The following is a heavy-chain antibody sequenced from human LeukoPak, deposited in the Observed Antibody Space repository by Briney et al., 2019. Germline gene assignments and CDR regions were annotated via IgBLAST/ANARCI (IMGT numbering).Heavy chain of an antibody. J-gene: IGHJ4*02. D-gene: IGHD2-2*01. CDR3: ARAGSTTEDIVEAPPAMRGYYFDY. CDR1: GFTFSYYT. CDR2: ITSSSYI. Sequence: GGSLRLSCAASGFTFSYYTVNWVRQAPGKGLEWVSSITSSSYIYYADSVKGRFTISRDNAKNSLYLQMNSLRAEDTAVYYCARAGSTTEDIVEAPPAMRGYYFDYWGQGTLVTVSS. V-gene: IGHV3-21*01.